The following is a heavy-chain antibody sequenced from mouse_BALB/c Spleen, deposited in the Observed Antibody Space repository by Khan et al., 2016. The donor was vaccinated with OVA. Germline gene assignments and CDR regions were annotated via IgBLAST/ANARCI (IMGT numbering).Heavy chain of an antibody. CDR2: IAPGSGST. D-gene: IGHD1-1*01. CDR1: GYTFTSYW. J-gene: IGHJ4*01. V-gene: IGHV1S41*01. Sequence: DLVKPGASVKLSCKASGYTFTSYWINWIKQRPGQGLEWIGRIAPGSGSTYYNEMFKGKATLTVDTYSNTAYIQLSSLSSEDSAVYFCARSNYYGSSLYAMDYWGQGTSVTVSS. CDR3: ARSNYYGSSLYAMDY.